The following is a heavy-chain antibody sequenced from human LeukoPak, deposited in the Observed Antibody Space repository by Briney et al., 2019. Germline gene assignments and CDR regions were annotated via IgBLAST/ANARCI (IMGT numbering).Heavy chain of an antibody. V-gene: IGHV3-21*01. CDR1: GFTFSSYS. Sequence: GGSLRLSSAASGFTFSSYSMNWVRQAPGKGLEWVSSISSSSSYIYYADSVKGRFTISRDNAKNSLYLQMNSLRAEDTAVYYCARAARITMVRGVIGGAFDIWGQGTMVTVSS. D-gene: IGHD3-10*01. CDR3: ARAARITMVRGVIGGAFDI. J-gene: IGHJ3*02. CDR2: ISSSSSYI.